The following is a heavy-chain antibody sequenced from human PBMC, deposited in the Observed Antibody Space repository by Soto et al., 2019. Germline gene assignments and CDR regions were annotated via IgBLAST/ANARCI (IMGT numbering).Heavy chain of an antibody. CDR1: GYTFTSSG. CDR2: INGGNGDT. CDR3: AREVYGGNVYFDF. V-gene: IGHV1-3*05. J-gene: IGHJ4*02. Sequence: QVQLVQSGAEEKKPGASVKVSCKASGYTFTSSGMQWVRQAPGQRLEWMGWINGGNGDTKYSQKFQDRVTITRDASASTAYMELSRLRFEDTAVYYCAREVYGGNVYFDFWGQGTLVTVSS. D-gene: IGHD4-17*01.